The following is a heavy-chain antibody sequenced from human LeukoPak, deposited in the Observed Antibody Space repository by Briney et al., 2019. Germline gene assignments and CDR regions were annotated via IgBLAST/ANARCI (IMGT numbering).Heavy chain of an antibody. J-gene: IGHJ6*02. Sequence: ASVKVSCKASGYTFTSYAMHWVRQAPGQRLEWMGWINAGNGNTKYSQKFQGRVTITRDTSASTAYMELSSLRSEDTAVYYCARGEDCSSTSCYAPCYYYGMDVWGQGTTVTVSS. V-gene: IGHV1-3*01. CDR2: INAGNGNT. D-gene: IGHD2-2*01. CDR3: ARGEDCSSTSCYAPCYYYGMDV. CDR1: GYTFTSYA.